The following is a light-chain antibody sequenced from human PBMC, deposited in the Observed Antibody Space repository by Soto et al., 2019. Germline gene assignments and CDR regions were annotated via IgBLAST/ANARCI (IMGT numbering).Light chain of an antibody. CDR1: SSDVGGYNS. Sequence: QSALTQPPFASGSPGQSVTISCTGTSSDVGGYNSVSWYQHHPGKAPKLMIYEVSKRPSGVPDRFSGSKSGNTASLTVSGLQAEDEADYYCSSYAGSSNVFGTGTKLTVL. CDR3: SSYAGSSNV. J-gene: IGLJ1*01. CDR2: EVS. V-gene: IGLV2-8*01.